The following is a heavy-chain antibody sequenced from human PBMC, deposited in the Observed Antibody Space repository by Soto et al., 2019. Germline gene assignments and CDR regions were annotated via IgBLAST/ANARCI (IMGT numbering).Heavy chain of an antibody. V-gene: IGHV3-30-3*01. J-gene: IGHJ4*02. D-gene: IGHD3-10*01. Sequence: GGSLRLSCAASGFTFSSYAMHWVRQAPGKGLKWVAVISYDGSNKYYADSVKGRFTISRDNSKNTLYLQMNSLRAEDTAVYYCARDFTMVRGVIIKGGGYWGQGTLVTVSS. CDR1: GFTFSSYA. CDR2: ISYDGSNK. CDR3: ARDFTMVRGVIIKGGGY.